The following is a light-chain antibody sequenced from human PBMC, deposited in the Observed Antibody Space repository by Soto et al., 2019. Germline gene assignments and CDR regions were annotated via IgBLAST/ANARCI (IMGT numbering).Light chain of an antibody. CDR2: GAS. V-gene: IGKV3-15*01. Sequence: EIVMTQSPATLSVSPGERATLSCRASQSVSSNLAWYQQKPGQAPRLLIYGASTRATGIPARFSGSGSGTEFTFTFSSLQSEDFAVYYCQQYNNWPPERTFGHGTKVEIK. CDR3: QQYNNWPPERT. CDR1: QSVSSN. J-gene: IGKJ1*01.